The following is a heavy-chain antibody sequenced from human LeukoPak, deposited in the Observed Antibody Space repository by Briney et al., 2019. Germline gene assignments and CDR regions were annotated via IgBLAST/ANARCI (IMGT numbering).Heavy chain of an antibody. CDR1: GFTFSSYW. CDR2: IKQDGSEK. CDR3: ARGTYDSSGYYLGNDY. Sequence: GSLRLSCAASGFTFSSYWMSWVRQAPGKGLEWVANIKQDGSEKYYVDSVKGRFTISRDNAKNSLYLQMNSLRAEDTAVYYCARGTYDSSGYYLGNDYWGQGTLVTVSS. V-gene: IGHV3-7*01. J-gene: IGHJ4*02. D-gene: IGHD3-22*01.